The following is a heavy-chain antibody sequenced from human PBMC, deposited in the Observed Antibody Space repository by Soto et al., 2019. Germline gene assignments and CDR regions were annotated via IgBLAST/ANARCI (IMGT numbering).Heavy chain of an antibody. V-gene: IGHV1-69*02. CDR2: IIPILGIA. CDR1: GGTFSSYT. J-gene: IGHJ3*02. Sequence: SVKVSCKASGGTFSSYTSSWGRQAPGQGLEWMGRIIPILGIANYAQKFQGRVTITADKSTSTAYMELSSLRSEDTAVYYCARGLHLGELSSHDAFDIWGQGTMVTVSS. CDR3: ARGLHLGELSSHDAFDI. D-gene: IGHD3-16*02.